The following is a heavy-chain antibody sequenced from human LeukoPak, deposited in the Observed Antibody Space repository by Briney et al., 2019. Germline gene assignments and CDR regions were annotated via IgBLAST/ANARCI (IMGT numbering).Heavy chain of an antibody. V-gene: IGHV3-20*04. CDR2: INWSGGST. D-gene: IGHD2-21*01. CDR1: GFTFDDYG. Sequence: PGGSLRLSCAASGFTFDDYGMSWVRQAPGKGLEWVSCINWSGGSTGYADCVKGRFTISRDNAKNSLYLQMNSLRAEDTALYYCARALELWSLYYFDYWGQGTLVTVSS. J-gene: IGHJ4*02. CDR3: ARALELWSLYYFDY.